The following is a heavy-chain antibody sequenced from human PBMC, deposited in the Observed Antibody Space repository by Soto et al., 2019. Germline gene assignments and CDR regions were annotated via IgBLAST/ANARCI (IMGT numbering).Heavy chain of an antibody. CDR1: GFTFSSYA. V-gene: IGHV3-30-3*01. CDR2: ISYDGSNK. CDR3: ARDVLLYSYGYRSNWFDP. J-gene: IGHJ5*02. D-gene: IGHD5-18*01. Sequence: PGGSLRLSCAASGFTFSSYAMHWVRQAPGKGLEWVAVISYDGSNKYYADSVKGRFTISRDNSKNTLYLQMNSLRAEDTAVYYCARDVLLYSYGYRSNWFDPWGQGTLVTVSS.